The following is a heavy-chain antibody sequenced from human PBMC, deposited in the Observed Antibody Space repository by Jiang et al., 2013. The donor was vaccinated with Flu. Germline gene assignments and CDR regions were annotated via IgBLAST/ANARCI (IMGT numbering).Heavy chain of an antibody. Sequence: AASGLTYSHAWMSWVRQAPGKGLEWVGRIKSKTDGGTTDYAEPVKGRFAISRDDSRNTLYLHMDSLKTEDTAVYYCTTVVAYGDYQFDPWGQGTLVTVSS. CDR3: TTVVAYGDYQFDP. CDR1: GLTYSHAW. D-gene: IGHD4-17*01. J-gene: IGHJ5*02. V-gene: IGHV3-15*01. CDR2: IKSKTDGGTT.